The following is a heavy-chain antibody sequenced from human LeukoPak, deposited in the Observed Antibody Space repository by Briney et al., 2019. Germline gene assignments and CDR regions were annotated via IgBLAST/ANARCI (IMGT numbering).Heavy chain of an antibody. V-gene: IGHV3-7*01. CDR1: GFTFSSFW. CDR2: IKQDGSET. Sequence: GGSLRLSCAASGFTFSSFWMTWVRQAPGKGLEWVANIKQDGSETYYVDSVKGRFTISRDNAKDSLYLQMNSLRAEDTAVYYCARLNYYDGLGLDAFDIWGQGTMVTVSS. D-gene: IGHD3-22*01. CDR3: ARLNYYDGLGLDAFDI. J-gene: IGHJ3*02.